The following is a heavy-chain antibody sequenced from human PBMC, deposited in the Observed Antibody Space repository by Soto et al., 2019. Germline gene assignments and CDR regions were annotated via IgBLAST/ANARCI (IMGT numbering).Heavy chain of an antibody. Sequence: GASLQISGKGSGYSFTSYWIGRVRQMPGKGLEWMGIIYPGDSDTRYSPSFQGQVTISADKSISTAYLQWSSLKASDTAMYYFSKVGYNWNDPPIYSYGMDVWGQGTTVTVSS. CDR3: SKVGYNWNDPPIYSYGMDV. CDR2: IYPGDSDT. CDR1: GYSFTSYW. D-gene: IGHD1-1*01. J-gene: IGHJ6*02. V-gene: IGHV5-51*01.